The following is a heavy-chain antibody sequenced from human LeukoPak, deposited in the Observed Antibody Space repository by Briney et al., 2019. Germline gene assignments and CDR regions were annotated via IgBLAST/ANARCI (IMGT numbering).Heavy chain of an antibody. J-gene: IGHJ4*02. D-gene: IGHD2-2*01. CDR3: AKRGWRGVVVPAAAFDF. CDR2: ISGSGGST. V-gene: IGHV3-23*01. CDR1: GFTFSSYA. Sequence: GGSLRLSCAASGFTFSSYAMSWVRQAPGRGLEGVSTISGSGGSTYYADSVQGRFTISRDNSKNTLYLQMNSLRAEDTALYYCAKRGWRGVVVPAAAFDFWGQGTLVTVSS.